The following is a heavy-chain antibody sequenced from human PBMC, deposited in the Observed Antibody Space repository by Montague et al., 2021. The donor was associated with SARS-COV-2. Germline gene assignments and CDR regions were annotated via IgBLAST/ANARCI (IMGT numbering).Heavy chain of an antibody. V-gene: IGHV4-59*01. Sequence: SETLSLTCTVSGGSISSYYWSWIRQPPGRGLQWIGYIYYSGSTNYNPSLKSQVTISVDTSKSQFSLKLSSVTAADTAVHYCARVQRGYYYGLGVSAHFDYWAQGTLVTVSS. CDR3: ARVQRGYYYGLGVSAHFDY. CDR1: GGSISSYY. D-gene: IGHD3-10*01. CDR2: IYYSGST. J-gene: IGHJ4*02.